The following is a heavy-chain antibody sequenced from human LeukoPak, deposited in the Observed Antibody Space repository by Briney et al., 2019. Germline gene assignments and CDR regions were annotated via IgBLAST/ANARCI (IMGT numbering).Heavy chain of an antibody. CDR1: GFTFSNAW. CDR3: TSQLWGYSGYDWDDY. J-gene: IGHJ4*02. Sequence: GGSLRLSCAASGFTFSNAWMSWVRQAPGKGLEWVGRIKSKTDGGTTDYAAPVKGRFTISRDDSKNTLYLQMNSLKTEDTAVYYCTSQLWGYSGYDWDDYWGQGTLVTVSS. V-gene: IGHV3-15*01. CDR2: IKSKTDGGTT. D-gene: IGHD5-12*01.